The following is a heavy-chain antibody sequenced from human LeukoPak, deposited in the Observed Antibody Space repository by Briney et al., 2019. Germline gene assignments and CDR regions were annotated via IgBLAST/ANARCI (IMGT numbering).Heavy chain of an antibody. CDR2: IYYSGST. D-gene: IGHD3-10*01. CDR1: GGSISSSSYY. V-gene: IGHV4-39*01. CDR3: XRSYGSGSSADY. J-gene: IGHJ4*02. Sequence: SETLSLTCTVSGGSISSSSYYWGWIRQPPGKGLEWIGSIYYSGSTYYNPSLKSRVTISVDTSKNQFSLKLSSVTAADTAVYYCXRSYGSGSSADYWGQGTLVTVSS.